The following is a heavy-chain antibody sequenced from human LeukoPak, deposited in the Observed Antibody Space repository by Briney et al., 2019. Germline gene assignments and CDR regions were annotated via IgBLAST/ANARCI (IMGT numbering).Heavy chain of an antibody. Sequence: GGSLRLSCAASGFTFSDYYMSCIRQAPGKGLEWVSYISSSVSTIYYADSVKGRFTISRDNAKNSLYLQMNSLRAEDTAVYYCARGGRRWLQLLGFVGDGLFDYWGQGTLVTVSS. CDR2: ISSSVSTI. J-gene: IGHJ4*02. D-gene: IGHD5-24*01. CDR1: GFTFSDYY. V-gene: IGHV3-11*01. CDR3: ARGGRRWLQLLGFVGDGLFDY.